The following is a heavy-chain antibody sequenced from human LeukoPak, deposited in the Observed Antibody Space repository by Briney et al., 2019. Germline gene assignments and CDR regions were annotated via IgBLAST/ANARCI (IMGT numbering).Heavy chain of an antibody. CDR2: INHSGST. CDR3: ARGLTEPSTDHTKYSNLQFDY. V-gene: IGHV4-34*01. D-gene: IGHD4-11*01. Sequence: SETLSLTCAVYGGSFSGYYWSWLRQPPGKGLEWIGEINHSGSTNYNPSLKSRVTISVDTSKNQFSLKLSSVTAADTAVYYCARGLTEPSTDHTKYSNLQFDYWGQGTLVTVSS. CDR1: GGSFSGYY. J-gene: IGHJ4*02.